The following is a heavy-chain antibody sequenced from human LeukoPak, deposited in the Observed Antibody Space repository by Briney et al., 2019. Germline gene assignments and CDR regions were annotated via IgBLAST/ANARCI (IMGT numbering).Heavy chain of an antibody. V-gene: IGHV4-59*01. Sequence: SETLSLTCTVSGGSISSYYWSWLRQPPGKGLEWIGYIYYSGSTNYNPSLKSRVTISVDTSKNQFSLKLSSVTAADTAVYYCAREYGYSSSWLVGGYFDYWGQGTLVTVSS. J-gene: IGHJ4*02. D-gene: IGHD6-13*01. CDR1: GGSISSYY. CDR3: AREYGYSSSWLVGGYFDY. CDR2: IYYSGST.